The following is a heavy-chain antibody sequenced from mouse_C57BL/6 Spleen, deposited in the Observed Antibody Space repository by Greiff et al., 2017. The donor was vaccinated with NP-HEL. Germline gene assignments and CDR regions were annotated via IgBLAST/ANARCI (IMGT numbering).Heavy chain of an antibody. Sequence: QLQQPGAELVMPGASVKLSCKASGYTFTSYWMHWVKQRPGQGLEWIGEIDPSDSYTNYNQKFKGKSTLTVDKSSSTAYMQLSSLTSEDSAVYYCARRGSRDAMDYWGQGTSVTVSS. CDR3: ARRGSRDAMDY. CDR1: GYTFTSYW. V-gene: IGHV1-69*01. J-gene: IGHJ4*01. CDR2: IDPSDSYT.